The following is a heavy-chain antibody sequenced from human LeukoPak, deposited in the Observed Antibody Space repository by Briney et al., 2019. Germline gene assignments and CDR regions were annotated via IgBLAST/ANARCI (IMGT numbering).Heavy chain of an antibody. D-gene: IGHD5-12*01. V-gene: IGHV5-51*01. Sequence: VESLKISCKGSGYSFISYWIGWVRQMPGKGLEWMGIIYPGDSDTRYSPSFQGQVTISADKSISTAYLQWCSLKASDTAMYYCARQWMDPYYFDYWGQGTLVTVSS. CDR3: ARQWMDPYYFDY. CDR2: IYPGDSDT. CDR1: GYSFISYW. J-gene: IGHJ4*02.